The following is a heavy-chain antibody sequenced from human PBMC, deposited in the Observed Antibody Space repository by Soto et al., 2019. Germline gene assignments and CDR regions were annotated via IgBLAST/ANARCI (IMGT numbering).Heavy chain of an antibody. CDR1: GGSISSGGYY. V-gene: IGHV4-31*03. Sequence: SETLSLTCTVSGGSISSGGYYWSWIRQHPGKGLEWIGYIYYSGSTYYNPSLKSRVTISVDTPKNQFSLKLSSVTAADTAVYYCARDPLPADYYYYGMDVWGQGTTVTVSS. J-gene: IGHJ6*02. CDR2: IYYSGST. CDR3: ARDPLPADYYYYGMDV.